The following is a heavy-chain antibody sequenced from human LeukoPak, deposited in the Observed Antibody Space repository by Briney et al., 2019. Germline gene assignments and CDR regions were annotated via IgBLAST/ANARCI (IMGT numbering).Heavy chain of an antibody. J-gene: IGHJ4*02. CDR3: ATDMIVVVTVDY. Sequence: SGGSLRLSCAASGFTFSSYAMHWVRQAPGKGLEWVAVISYDGSNKYYADSVKGRFTISRDNSKSTLYLQMNSLRAEDTAVYYCATDMIVVVTVDYWGQGTLVTVSS. D-gene: IGHD3-22*01. CDR1: GFTFSSYA. V-gene: IGHV3-30-3*01. CDR2: ISYDGSNK.